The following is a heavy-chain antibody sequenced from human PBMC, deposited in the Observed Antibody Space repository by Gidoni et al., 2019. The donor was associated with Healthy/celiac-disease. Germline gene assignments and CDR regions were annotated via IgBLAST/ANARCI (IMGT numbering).Heavy chain of an antibody. CDR2: IIPSFGTA. V-gene: IGHV1-69*01. CDR3: AVRETGTTFGSYNWFDP. CDR1: GGTFSSYA. D-gene: IGHD1-7*01. J-gene: IGHJ5*02. Sequence: QVQLVQSGAEVKKPGSSVKVSCKASGGTFSSYAISWVRQAPGQGLEWMGGIIPSFGTANYAQKFQGRVTITADESTSTAYMELSSLRSEDTAVYYCAVRETGTTFGSYNWFDPWGQGTLVTVSS.